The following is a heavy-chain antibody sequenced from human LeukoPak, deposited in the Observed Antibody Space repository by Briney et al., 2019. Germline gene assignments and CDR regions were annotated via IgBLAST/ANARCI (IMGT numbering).Heavy chain of an antibody. V-gene: IGHV5-51*01. CDR3: AGRGKVGTTGYYYMDV. CDR1: GYSFTTYW. Sequence: GDSLKISCKGSGYSFTTYWIGWVRQMPGKGLEWMGIIYPGDSDTRYSPSFQGQVTISADKSINTAYLQWSSLKASDTAMYYCAGRGKVGTTGYYYMDVWGKGTTVTVSS. D-gene: IGHD1-26*01. J-gene: IGHJ6*03. CDR2: IYPGDSDT.